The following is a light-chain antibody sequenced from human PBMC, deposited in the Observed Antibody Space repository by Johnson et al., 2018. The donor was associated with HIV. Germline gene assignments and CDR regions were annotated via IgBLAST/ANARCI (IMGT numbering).Light chain of an antibody. CDR1: SSNIGNSY. CDR2: ENN. Sequence: QSVLTQPPSVSAAPGQKVTISCSGSSSNIGNSYVSWYQQLPRTAPKLLIYENNKRPSGIPDRFSGSKSGTSATLGITGLQTGDVADYYCGTWDSSLSLLYVCGTGTKVTVL. CDR3: GTWDSSLSLLYV. J-gene: IGLJ1*01. V-gene: IGLV1-51*02.